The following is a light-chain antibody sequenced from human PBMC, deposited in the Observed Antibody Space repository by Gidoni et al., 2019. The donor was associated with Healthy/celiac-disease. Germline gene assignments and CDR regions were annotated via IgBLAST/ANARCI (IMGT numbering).Light chain of an antibody. CDR1: SSNIGSNT. CDR3: AAWDDSLNGL. CDR2: SNN. Sequence: QSVLTQPPSASGTPGPRVTISCSGSSSNIGSNTVNWYQQLPGTAPKLLIYSNNPRPSGVPDRFSGSKSGTSASLAISGLQSEDEADYYCAAWDDSLNGLFGGGTKLTVL. J-gene: IGLJ2*01. V-gene: IGLV1-44*01.